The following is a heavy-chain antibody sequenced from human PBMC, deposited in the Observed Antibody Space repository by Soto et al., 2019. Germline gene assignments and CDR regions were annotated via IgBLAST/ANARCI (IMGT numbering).Heavy chain of an antibody. CDR1: GVSVSSYY. CDR2: IYYSGST. J-gene: IGHJ5*02. Sequence: SETLSLTCTVSGVSVSSYYSSWIRQPPGKGLEWMGYIYYSGSTNYNPSLRRRVTMSVDTSKNQFSLKVSSVTAADTAVYYCARGNYVDPYKWFDPWGQGTLVTVSS. V-gene: IGHV4-59*02. CDR3: ARGNYVDPYKWFDP. D-gene: IGHD4-17*01.